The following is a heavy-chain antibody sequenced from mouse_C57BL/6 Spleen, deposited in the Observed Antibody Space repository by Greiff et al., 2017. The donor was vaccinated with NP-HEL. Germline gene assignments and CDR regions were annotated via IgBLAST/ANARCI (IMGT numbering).Heavy chain of an antibody. CDR3: ARKDDYDDYAMDY. CDR2: INPSSGYT. CDR1: GYTFTSYT. J-gene: IGHJ4*01. V-gene: IGHV1-4*01. D-gene: IGHD2-4*01. Sequence: VQLQQSGAELARPGASVKMSCKASGYTFTSYTMHWVKQRPGQGLEWIGYINPSSGYTKYNQKFKDKATLTADKSSSTAYMQLSSLTSEDSAVYYCARKDDYDDYAMDYWGQGTSVTVSS.